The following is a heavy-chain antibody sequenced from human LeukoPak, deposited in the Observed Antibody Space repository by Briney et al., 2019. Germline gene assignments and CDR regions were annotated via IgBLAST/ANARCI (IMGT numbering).Heavy chain of an antibody. Sequence: SETLSLTCTVSGGSISSSSYYWGWIRQPPGKGLEWIGSIYYSGSTYYNPSLKSRVTISVDTSKNQFSLKLSSVTAADTAVYYCARDPYSSSWPYYFDYWGQGTLVTVSS. CDR3: ARDPYSSSWPYYFDY. CDR1: GGSISSSSYY. D-gene: IGHD6-13*01. V-gene: IGHV4-39*07. CDR2: IYYSGST. J-gene: IGHJ4*02.